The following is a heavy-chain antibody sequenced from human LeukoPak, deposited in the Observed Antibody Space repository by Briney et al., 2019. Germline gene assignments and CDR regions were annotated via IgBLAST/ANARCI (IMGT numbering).Heavy chain of an antibody. CDR3: ARIGVPKDIEAPGPDV. J-gene: IGHJ4*02. V-gene: IGHV1-2*02. Sequence: ASVKVSCKASGYTFSDYYIHWVRQAPGQGLEWLGWMNAKSGGTNYARRLQGRITMTRDTSITTAYMELTGLTSDDAAMYYCARIGVPKDIEAPGPDVWGQGTLVTVSS. CDR2: MNAKSGGT. D-gene: IGHD5-12*01. CDR1: GYTFSDYY.